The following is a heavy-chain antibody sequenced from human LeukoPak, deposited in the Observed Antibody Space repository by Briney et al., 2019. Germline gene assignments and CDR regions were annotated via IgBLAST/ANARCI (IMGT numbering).Heavy chain of an antibody. CDR2: INYRGNT. V-gene: IGHV4-59*01. J-gene: IGHJ4*01. CDR3: ARDLHRGWYGFDI. D-gene: IGHD6-19*01. Sequence: SETLSLTCTVSGDSISVYYWSCIRHPPGRGLEWIGYINYRGNTNYNPSLKSRVTLSVDTTKNRFCLKVTSVTATDTAVYYCARDLHRGWYGFDICGPRTLFSVSS. CDR1: GDSISVYY.